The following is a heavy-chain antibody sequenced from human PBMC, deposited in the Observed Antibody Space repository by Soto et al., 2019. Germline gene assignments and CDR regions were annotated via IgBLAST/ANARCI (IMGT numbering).Heavy chain of an antibody. CDR3: AKDSGLYDSSGYYYSPPEAHFDY. V-gene: IGHV3-9*01. J-gene: IGHJ4*02. CDR1: GFTFDDYA. CDR2: ISWNSGSI. Sequence: SLRLSCAASGFTFDDYAMHWVWQAPGKGLEWVSGISWNSGSIGYADSVKGRFTISRDNAKNPLYLQMNSLRAEDTALYYCAKDSGLYDSSGYYYSPPEAHFDYWGQGTLVTVSS. D-gene: IGHD3-22*01.